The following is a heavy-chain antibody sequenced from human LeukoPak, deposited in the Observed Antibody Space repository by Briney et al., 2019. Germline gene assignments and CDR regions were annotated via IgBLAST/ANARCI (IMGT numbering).Heavy chain of an antibody. D-gene: IGHD3-22*01. CDR1: GFTVSSNY. J-gene: IGHJ4*02. CDR2: IYSGGST. CDR3: ARLPVYYYDSSGYYWDDY. Sequence: GGSLRLSCGASGFTVSSNYMSWVRQAPGKGLEWVSVIYSGGSTYYADSVKGRFTISRDNSKNTLYLQMNSLRAEDTAVYYCARLPVYYYDSSGYYWDDYWGQGTLVTVSS. V-gene: IGHV3-53*01.